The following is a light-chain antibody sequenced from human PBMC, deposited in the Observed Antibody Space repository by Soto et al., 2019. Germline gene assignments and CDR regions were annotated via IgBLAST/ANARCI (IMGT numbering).Light chain of an antibody. CDR2: DVS. V-gene: IGLV2-11*01. CDR3: CSDAGSYVV. CDR1: SSYVGGYNY. J-gene: IGLJ2*01. Sequence: QSALTQPRSVSGSPGQSVTISCTGTSSYVGGYNYVSWYQQHPGKAPKLMIYDVSKRPSGVPDRFSGSKSGNTASLTISGLQAEDEADYYCCSDAGSYVVFGGGTKLTVL.